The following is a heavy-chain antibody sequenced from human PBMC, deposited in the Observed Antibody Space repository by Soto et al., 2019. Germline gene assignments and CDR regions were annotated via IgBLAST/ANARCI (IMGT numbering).Heavy chain of an antibody. V-gene: IGHV4-59*12. D-gene: IGHD4-17*01. Sequence: SETLSLTCTVSGGSINRWTWIQQPPGKGLEWMGYIYYSGTTTNYNPSLKSRVTLSVDTSKNQFSLKLSSVTAADTAVYYCTRDSSTTVVSLRIDYWGQGTLVTVSS. CDR1: GGSINR. CDR3: TRDSSTTVVSLRIDY. CDR2: IYYSGTT. J-gene: IGHJ4*02.